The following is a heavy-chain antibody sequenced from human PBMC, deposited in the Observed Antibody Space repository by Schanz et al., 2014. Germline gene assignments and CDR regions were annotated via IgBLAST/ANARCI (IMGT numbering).Heavy chain of an antibody. CDR1: GFTFSKAW. V-gene: IGHV3-11*01. CDR2: ISSVGISK. J-gene: IGHJ6*02. CDR3: ARQRSYFYAMDV. Sequence: VQLVESGGGLVQPGGSLRLSCAASGFTFSKAWMSWVRQAPGKGLEWVSYISSVGISKYYADPVKGRFTISRDSAKNSLYLQMNSLRAEDTAVYYCARQRSYFYAMDVWGQGTTVTVSS.